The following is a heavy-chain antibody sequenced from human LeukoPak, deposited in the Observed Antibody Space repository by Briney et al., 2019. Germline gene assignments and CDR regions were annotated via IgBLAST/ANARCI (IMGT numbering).Heavy chain of an antibody. V-gene: IGHV3-48*03. J-gene: IGHJ4*02. CDR3: ATDIISGWPGNFDY. Sequence: GGSLRLTCAASGLSFSSYERNWVRQAPGKGLEWVSYISSSGSTIYYAASVQVRFTISRDPAKNSLYLQINRLRAEDTAVYYCATDIISGWPGNFDYWGQGNLVTVSS. CDR1: GLSFSSYE. CDR2: ISSSGSTI. D-gene: IGHD6-19*01.